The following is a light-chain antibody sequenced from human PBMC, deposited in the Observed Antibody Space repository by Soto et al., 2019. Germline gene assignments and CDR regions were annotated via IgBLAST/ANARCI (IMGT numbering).Light chain of an antibody. CDR1: QSVSSN. J-gene: IGKJ1*01. CDR2: GAS. CDR3: QQYKNWWT. V-gene: IGKV3-15*01. Sequence: EIVMTQSPATLSVSPGERATLSCRASQSVSSNLAWYQQKPGQAPRLLIYGASTRATGIPARFSGSGSGTEFTLTISSLQSEEFEIYYCQQYKNWWTFGQGTKVEIK.